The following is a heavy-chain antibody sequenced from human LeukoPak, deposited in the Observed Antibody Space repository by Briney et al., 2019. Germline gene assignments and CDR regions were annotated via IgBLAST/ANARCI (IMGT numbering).Heavy chain of an antibody. Sequence: ASVKVSCKASGYTFTSYGISWVRQAPGQGLEWMGWISAYDGNTNYAQKLQGRVTMTTDTSTSTAYMELRSLRSDDTAVYYCARDHDFWSGYYIRVGYYYGMDVWGQGTTVTVSS. J-gene: IGHJ6*02. V-gene: IGHV1-18*01. CDR3: ARDHDFWSGYYIRVGYYYGMDV. D-gene: IGHD3-3*01. CDR2: ISAYDGNT. CDR1: GYTFTSYG.